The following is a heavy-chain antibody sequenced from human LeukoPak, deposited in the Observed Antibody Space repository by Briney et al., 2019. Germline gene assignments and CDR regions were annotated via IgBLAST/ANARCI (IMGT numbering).Heavy chain of an antibody. CDR2: ISGSGGST. CDR1: GFTFSSYA. J-gene: IGHJ4*02. D-gene: IGHD6-19*01. V-gene: IGHV3-23*01. Sequence: GGSLRLSCAASGFTFSSYAMSWVHQAPGKGLEWVSAISGSGGSTYYADSVKGRFTISRDNSKNTLYLQMNSLRAEDTAVYYCAKGVSGWYRAYYFDYWGQGTLVTVSS. CDR3: AKGVSGWYRAYYFDY.